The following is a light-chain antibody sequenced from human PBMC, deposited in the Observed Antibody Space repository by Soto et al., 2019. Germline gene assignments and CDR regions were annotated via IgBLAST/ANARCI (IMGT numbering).Light chain of an antibody. CDR1: PRLTSRY. CDR3: HQYGHSLPWT. Sequence: EVVLTQSPGTLSLSLGERATLSCRASPRLTSRYLAWFQQKPRQAPRLLIYGAYGRATGIPDRFSGSGSGTDFTLTISRLEPEDFGLYYCHQYGHSLPWTFRQGTRVEIK. CDR2: GAY. J-gene: IGKJ1*01. V-gene: IGKV3-20*01.